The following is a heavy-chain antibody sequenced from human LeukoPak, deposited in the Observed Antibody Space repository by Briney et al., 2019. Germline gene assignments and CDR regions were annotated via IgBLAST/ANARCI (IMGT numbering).Heavy chain of an antibody. Sequence: IYPGDSDTRYSPSFQGQVPISADKSISTAYLQWSSLKASDTAMYYCASTTVTTEPYAFDIWGQGTMVTVSS. CDR2: IYPGDSDT. V-gene: IGHV5-51*01. J-gene: IGHJ3*02. D-gene: IGHD4-17*01. CDR3: ASTTVTTEPYAFDI.